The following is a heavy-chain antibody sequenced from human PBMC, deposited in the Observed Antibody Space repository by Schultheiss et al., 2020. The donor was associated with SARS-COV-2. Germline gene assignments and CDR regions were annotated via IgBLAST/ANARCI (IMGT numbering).Heavy chain of an antibody. CDR3: ARQGYCSSTSCYVEYDAFDI. Sequence: SVKVSCKASGGTFSSYAISWVRQAPGQGLEWMGGIIPIFGTANYAQKFQGRVTITADESTSTAYMELSSLRSDDTAVYYCARQGYCSSTSCYVEYDAFDIWGQGTMVTVSS. V-gene: IGHV1-69*13. D-gene: IGHD2-2*01. CDR2: IIPIFGTA. CDR1: GGTFSSYA. J-gene: IGHJ3*02.